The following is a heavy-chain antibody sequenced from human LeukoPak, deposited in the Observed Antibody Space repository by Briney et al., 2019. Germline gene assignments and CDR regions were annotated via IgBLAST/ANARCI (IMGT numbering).Heavy chain of an antibody. J-gene: IGHJ4*02. V-gene: IGHV1-18*01. Sequence: GASVKVSCKASGYTFTSYAMHWVRQAPGQGLEWMGWISAYNGNTNYAQRLQGRVTMTTDTSTSTAYVELRSLRSDDTAVYYCARGPQTYYDFWSGEDFDYWGQGTLVTVSS. CDR2: ISAYNGNT. CDR1: GYTFTSYA. CDR3: ARGPQTYYDFWSGEDFDY. D-gene: IGHD3-3*01.